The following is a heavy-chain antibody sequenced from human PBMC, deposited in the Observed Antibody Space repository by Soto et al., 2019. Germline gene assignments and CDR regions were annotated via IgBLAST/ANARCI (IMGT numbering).Heavy chain of an antibody. CDR2: ISSSSSYI. CDR1: GFTFSTYS. Sequence: EVQLVESGGGLVKPGGFLRLSCAASGFTFSTYSMNWVRQAPGKGLEWVSSISSSSSYIYYADSVMGRFTISRDNAKNSLYLQMNSLRAEDTAVYYCARYDSSGYYWPYYYYGMDVWGQGTTVTVSS. J-gene: IGHJ6*02. D-gene: IGHD3-22*01. V-gene: IGHV3-21*01. CDR3: ARYDSSGYYWPYYYYGMDV.